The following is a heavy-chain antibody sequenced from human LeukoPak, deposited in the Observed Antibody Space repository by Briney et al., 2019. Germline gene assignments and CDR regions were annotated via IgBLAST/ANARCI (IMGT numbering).Heavy chain of an antibody. CDR1: GFTFRSYA. Sequence: GGSLRLSCAASGFTFRSYAMSSVRQAPGKGLEWVSAIIGSGGSTYYADSVKGRFTISRDNSKNTLYLQMNGLRAEDTAVYYCAKYQGVVVVAAKGGAFDIWGQGTMVTVSS. V-gene: IGHV3-23*01. J-gene: IGHJ3*02. D-gene: IGHD2-15*01. CDR2: IIGSGGST. CDR3: AKYQGVVVVAAKGGAFDI.